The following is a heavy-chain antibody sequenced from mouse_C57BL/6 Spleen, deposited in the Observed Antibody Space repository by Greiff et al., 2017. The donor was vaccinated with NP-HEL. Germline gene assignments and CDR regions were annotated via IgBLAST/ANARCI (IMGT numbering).Heavy chain of an antibody. CDR2: INPSTGGT. Sequence: EVQLQQSGPELVKPGASVKISCKASGYSFTGYYMNWVKQSPEKSLEWIGEINPSTGGTTYNQKFKAKATLTVDKSSSTAYMQLKSLTSEDSAVYYCAGSNYGNYAMDYWGQGTSVTVSS. CDR1: GYSFTGYY. V-gene: IGHV1-42*01. J-gene: IGHJ4*01. D-gene: IGHD2-5*01. CDR3: AGSNYGNYAMDY.